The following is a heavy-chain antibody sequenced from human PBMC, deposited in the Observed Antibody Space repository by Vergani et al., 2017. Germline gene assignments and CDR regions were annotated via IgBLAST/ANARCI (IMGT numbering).Heavy chain of an antibody. CDR2: ISSSSSYI. D-gene: IGHD6-6*01. CDR1: GFTFSSNY. Sequence: VQLVESGGGVVQPGRSLRLSCAASGFTFSSNYMSWVRQAPGKGLEWVSSISSSSSYIYYADSVKGRFTISRDNAKNSLYLQMNSLRAEDTALYYCAKGRSIAARSGAFDIWGQGTMVTVSS. CDR3: AKGRSIAARSGAFDI. J-gene: IGHJ3*02. V-gene: IGHV3-21*04.